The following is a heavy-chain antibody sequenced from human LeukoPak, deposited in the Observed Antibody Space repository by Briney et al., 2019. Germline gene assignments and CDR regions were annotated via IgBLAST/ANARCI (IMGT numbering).Heavy chain of an antibody. D-gene: IGHD2-2*01. V-gene: IGHV5-10-1*01. Sequence: HGGSLKISCKGSGYSFTSYWISWVRQMPGKGLEWMGRIDPSDSYTNYSPSFQGHVTISADKSISTAYLQWSSLKASDTAMYYCARRCSSSSCPFEYWGQGTLVTVSS. CDR2: IDPSDSYT. CDR1: GYSFTSYW. J-gene: IGHJ4*02. CDR3: ARRCSSSSCPFEY.